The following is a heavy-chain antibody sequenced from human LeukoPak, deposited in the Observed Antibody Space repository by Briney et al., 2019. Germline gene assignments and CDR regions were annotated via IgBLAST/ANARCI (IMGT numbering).Heavy chain of an antibody. D-gene: IGHD2-2*01. CDR2: INHSGNT. Sequence: SETLSLTCAVYGGSFSGFYWSWIRQPPGKGLEWIGEINHSGNTNYNPSLKSRVSISVDTSKNQFSLKLSSVTAADTAVYYCARLPFCSSTSCSGHSAFDIWGQGTMVTVSS. V-gene: IGHV4-34*01. CDR1: GGSFSGFY. J-gene: IGHJ3*02. CDR3: ARLPFCSSTSCSGHSAFDI.